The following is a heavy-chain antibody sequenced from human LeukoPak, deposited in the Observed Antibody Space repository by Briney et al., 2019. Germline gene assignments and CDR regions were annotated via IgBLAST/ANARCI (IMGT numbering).Heavy chain of an antibody. V-gene: IGHV3-30*02. Sequence: GGSLRLSCAASGFTVSSNYMSWVRQAPGKGLEWVAFIRYDGSNKYYADSVKGRFTISRDNSKNTLYLQMNSLRAEDTAVYYCAKDQYSSGWFTTKPFDYWGQGTLVTVSS. D-gene: IGHD6-19*01. J-gene: IGHJ4*02. CDR2: IRYDGSNK. CDR3: AKDQYSSGWFTTKPFDY. CDR1: GFTVSSNY.